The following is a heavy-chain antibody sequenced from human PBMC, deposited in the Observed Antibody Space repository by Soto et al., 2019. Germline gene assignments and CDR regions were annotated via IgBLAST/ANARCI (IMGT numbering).Heavy chain of an antibody. J-gene: IGHJ5*02. CDR1: GYTITSYY. D-gene: IGHD6-13*01. V-gene: IGHV1-46*01. CDR2: INPSGGST. Sequence: ASVKGSCKASGYTITSYYRHWVRQAPGQGLEWMGIINPSGGSTSYAQKLQGRVTMTRDTSTSTFSLELSSLRSEDRAVYYCARVQQQLVGNWFDPWGKGTLVTISS. CDR3: ARVQQQLVGNWFDP.